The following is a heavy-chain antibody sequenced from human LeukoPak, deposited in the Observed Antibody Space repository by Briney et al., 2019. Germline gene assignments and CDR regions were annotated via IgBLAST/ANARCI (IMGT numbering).Heavy chain of an antibody. CDR2: ISGSGGST. D-gene: IGHD3-10*01. V-gene: IGHV3-23*01. CDR3: TRARGSGSSRYYFDY. CDR1: GFTFSSYA. Sequence: GGSLRLSCAASGFTFSSYAMSWVRQAPGKGLEWVSAISGSGGSTYYADSVKGRFTISRDNAKNSLYLQMNSLRAEDTAVYYCTRARGSGSSRYYFDYWGQGILVTVSS. J-gene: IGHJ4*02.